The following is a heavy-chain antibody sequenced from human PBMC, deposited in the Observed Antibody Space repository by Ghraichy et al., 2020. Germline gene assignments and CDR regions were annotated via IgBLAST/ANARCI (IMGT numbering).Heavy chain of an antibody. V-gene: IGHV3-49*03. Sequence: GGSLRLSCTVAGFTFGDYTMSWFRQAPGKGLEWVGSIRSKAYGGTTEYAASVEGRFSISRDDSKSTAYLQMNSLKTEDTAVYYCTRDSYCRGGVCYSVDFWGRGTLVTVSS. CDR2: IRSKAYGGTT. D-gene: IGHD2-15*01. J-gene: IGHJ4*02. CDR1: GFTFGDYT. CDR3: TRDSYCRGGVCYSVDF.